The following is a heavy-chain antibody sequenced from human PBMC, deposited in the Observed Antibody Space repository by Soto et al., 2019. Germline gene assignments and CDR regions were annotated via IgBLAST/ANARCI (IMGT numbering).Heavy chain of an antibody. V-gene: IGHV1-18*04. CDR2: ISDYNGNT. D-gene: IGHD3-3*01. J-gene: IGHJ5*02. Sequence: ASVKVSCKASAYTFTSYGISWVRQAPGQGLEWMGWISDYNGNTNYAQKLQGRVTMTTDTSTSTAYMELRSLRSDDTAVYYCARKVGKKDYDFWSGYYTGIYWFDPWGQGTLVTVSS. CDR3: ARKVGKKDYDFWSGYYTGIYWFDP. CDR1: AYTFTSYG.